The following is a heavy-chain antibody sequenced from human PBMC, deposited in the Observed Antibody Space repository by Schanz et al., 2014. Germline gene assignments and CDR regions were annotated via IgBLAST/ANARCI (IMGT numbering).Heavy chain of an antibody. CDR1: GFTFSSYG. D-gene: IGHD6-19*01. CDR3: AKERDTSGWNHGDY. Sequence: QVQLVESGGGVVQPGKSLRLSCAASGFTFSSYGMHWVRQAPGKGLEWVGVISYDGSDKYYPDSVKGRFTISRDNFRNTLFLQMNSLRTEDTAVYHCAKERDTSGWNHGDYWGQGTLVTVSS. CDR2: ISYDGSDK. V-gene: IGHV3-30*18. J-gene: IGHJ4*02.